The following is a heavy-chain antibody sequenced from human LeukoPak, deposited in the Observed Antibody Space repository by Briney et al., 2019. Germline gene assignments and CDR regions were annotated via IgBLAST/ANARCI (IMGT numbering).Heavy chain of an antibody. V-gene: IGHV3-23*01. CDR1: GFTFSSYA. J-gene: IGHJ1*01. Sequence: PGGSLRLSCAASGFTFSSYAMSWVRQAPGKGLEWVSGISGSGGRTYYADSVKGRVTISRDNSKNTLYLQMNSLRAEDTAVYYCAKDGYYDSSSCGYVDYFQDWGQGTLVSVSS. CDR3: AKDGYYDSSSCGYVDYFQD. D-gene: IGHD3-22*01. CDR2: ISGSGGRT.